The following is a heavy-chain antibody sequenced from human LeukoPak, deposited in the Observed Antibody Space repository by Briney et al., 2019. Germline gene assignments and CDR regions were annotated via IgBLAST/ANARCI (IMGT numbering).Heavy chain of an antibody. CDR1: GFTFSSYS. Sequence: GGSLRLSCADSGFTFSSYSMNWVRQAPGKGLGWVSYISSSRTTIYYADSVKGRFTISRDNAKNSRYLQSNSLRVEDKAVYYCARDTVRFLRHWGEGTLVTVSS. CDR2: ISSSRTTI. D-gene: IGHD3-3*01. J-gene: IGHJ4*02. CDR3: ARDTVRFLRH. V-gene: IGHV3-48*01.